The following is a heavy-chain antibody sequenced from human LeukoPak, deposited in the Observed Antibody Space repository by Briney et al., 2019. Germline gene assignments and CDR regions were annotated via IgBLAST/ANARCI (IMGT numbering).Heavy chain of an antibody. CDR1: GYTFTSDY. Sequence: ASVTVPCKASGYTFTSDYMHWVRQAPGQGLEWMGIINPSGGSTSYAQKFQGRVTMTRDTSTSTVYMELSSLRSEDTAVYYCARDQGAPDYYDSSGYYYHAPFDPWGQGTLVTVSS. CDR2: INPSGGST. J-gene: IGHJ5*02. D-gene: IGHD3-22*01. V-gene: IGHV1-46*01. CDR3: ARDQGAPDYYDSSGYYYHAPFDP.